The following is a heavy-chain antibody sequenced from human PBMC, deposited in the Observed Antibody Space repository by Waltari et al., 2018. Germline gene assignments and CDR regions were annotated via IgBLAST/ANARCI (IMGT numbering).Heavy chain of an antibody. V-gene: IGHV4-59*01. Sequence: QVQLRESGPGLVKPSETLSLTCPVSGGSISSYYWSWIRQPPGKGLEWIGYIYYSGSTNYNPSLKSRVTISVDTSKNQFSLKLSSVTAADTAVYYCASSRWYYYDSSGNPPIAFDYWGQGTLVTVSS. CDR1: GGSISSYY. CDR2: IYYSGST. J-gene: IGHJ4*02. D-gene: IGHD3-22*01. CDR3: ASSRWYYYDSSGNPPIAFDY.